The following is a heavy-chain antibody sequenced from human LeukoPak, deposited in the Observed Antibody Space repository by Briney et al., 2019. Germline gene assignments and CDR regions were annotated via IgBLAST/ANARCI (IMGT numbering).Heavy chain of an antibody. CDR3: ARDPGLERRGSLDYYYYYGMDV. J-gene: IGHJ6*02. CDR2: TYYRSKWYN. V-gene: IGHV6-1*01. CDR1: GDSVSSNSAA. Sequence: SQTLSLTCAISGDSVSSNSAAWNWIRQSPSRGLEWLGRTYYRSKWYNDYAVSVKSRITINPDTSKNQFPLQLNSVTPEDTAVYYCARDPGLERRGSLDYYYYYGMDVWGQGTTVTVSS. D-gene: IGHD1-1*01.